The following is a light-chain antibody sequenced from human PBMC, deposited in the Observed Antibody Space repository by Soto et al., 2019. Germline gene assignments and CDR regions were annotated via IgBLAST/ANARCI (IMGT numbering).Light chain of an antibody. CDR1: SSDVGGYNY. CDR2: EVT. J-gene: IGLJ3*02. Sequence: QSALTQPPPASGSPGQSVTISCTGTSSDVGGYNYVSWYQQHPGKAPRLMVYEVTKRPSGVPARFSGSKSGNTASLTVSGLQAEDEADYYCSSYAGSNNRVFGGGTKVTVL. CDR3: SSYAGSNNRV. V-gene: IGLV2-8*01.